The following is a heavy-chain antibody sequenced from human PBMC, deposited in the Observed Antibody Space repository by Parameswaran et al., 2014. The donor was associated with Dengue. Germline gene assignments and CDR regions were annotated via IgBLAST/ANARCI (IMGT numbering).Heavy chain of an antibody. CDR2: ISAYNGNT. CDR3: ARLMWGASEAAFEY. D-gene: IGHD6-25*01. Sequence: SWVRQAPGQGLEWMGWISAYNGNTKYAQSVQGRVTLTKETSTSTAYMELRSLKSDDTAIYFCARLMWGASEAAFEYWGQGTLVTVSS. J-gene: IGHJ4*02. V-gene: IGHV1-18*01.